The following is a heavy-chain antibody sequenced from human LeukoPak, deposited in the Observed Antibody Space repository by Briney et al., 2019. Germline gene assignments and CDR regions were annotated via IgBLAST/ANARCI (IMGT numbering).Heavy chain of an antibody. J-gene: IGHJ3*01. CDR3: AGGEYDNSGHRDDAFDV. CDR2: INPNSGGT. CDR1: TYTFTDYY. Sequence: ASVTVSCKTSTYTFTDYYLHWVRQAPGQGPEWMGWINPNSGGTKYAQKFQGRVTMTRDTSISTAYMELRRLTSDDTAVYYCAGGEYDNSGHRDDAFDVWGQGTMVTVSS. V-gene: IGHV1-2*02. D-gene: IGHD3-22*01.